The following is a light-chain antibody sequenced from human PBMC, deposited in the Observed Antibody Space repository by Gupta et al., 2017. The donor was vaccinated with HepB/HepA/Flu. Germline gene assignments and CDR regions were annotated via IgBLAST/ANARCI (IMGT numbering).Light chain of an antibody. CDR1: QSLLHSIGYNY. V-gene: IGKV2-28*01. CDR3: MQALQTPELT. J-gene: IGKJ4*01. Sequence: DIVMCQSLLLLTVTPGEPASIPCRSSQSLLHSIGYNYLDWYRPTPGQSPQLLIYLCSNRASGVPDRFSGSGSGTDFTLNISRVEAEDVGVYYCMQALQTPELTFGGGTKVEIK. CDR2: LCS.